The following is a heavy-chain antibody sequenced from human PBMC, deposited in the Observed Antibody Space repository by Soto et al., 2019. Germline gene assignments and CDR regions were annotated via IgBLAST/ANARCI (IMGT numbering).Heavy chain of an antibody. V-gene: IGHV1-18*01. D-gene: IGHD2-8*02. CDR3: ARDRDCGTGGNCHREWYFDY. J-gene: IGHJ2*01. Sequence: VQLVQSGAEVKEPGASVKVTCKASGYTFINFGITWVRQAPGQGLEWVGWISTAKGFTNYGEKFQGRVTMTADTATNTAYMDLRSLNSDDTAVYYCARDRDCGTGGNCHREWYFDYWGRGTLVTVSS. CDR2: ISTAKGFT. CDR1: GYTFINFG.